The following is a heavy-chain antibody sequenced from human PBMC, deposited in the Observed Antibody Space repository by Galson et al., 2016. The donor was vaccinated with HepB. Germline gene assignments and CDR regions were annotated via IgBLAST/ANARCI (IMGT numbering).Heavy chain of an antibody. Sequence: SVKVSCKASGYTFTDYYIQWARQAPGQGLEWMGWIIPNSGDTNYAEKFQGRVTMTSDTSIKTSYMELRRLTSDDTAMYYCARGIYCSAGTCYTGGELFDNWGPGTLVTVSS. V-gene: IGHV1-2*02. CDR2: IIPNSGDT. J-gene: IGHJ4*02. CDR1: GYTFTDYY. D-gene: IGHD2-15*01. CDR3: ARGIYCSAGTCYTGGELFDN.